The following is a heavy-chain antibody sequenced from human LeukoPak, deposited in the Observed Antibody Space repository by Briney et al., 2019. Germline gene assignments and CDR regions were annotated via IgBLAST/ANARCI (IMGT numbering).Heavy chain of an antibody. CDR3: ARERGYYDILTGYYNVGYYGMDV. V-gene: IGHV4-59*01. D-gene: IGHD3-9*01. Sequence: SETLSLTCTVSGGSISSYYWSWIRQPPGKGLEWIGYIYYSGSTNYNPSLKSRVTISVDTSKNQFSLKLSSVTAADTAVYYCARERGYYDILTGYYNVGYYGMDVWGQGTTVTVSS. CDR2: IYYSGST. J-gene: IGHJ6*02. CDR1: GGSISSYY.